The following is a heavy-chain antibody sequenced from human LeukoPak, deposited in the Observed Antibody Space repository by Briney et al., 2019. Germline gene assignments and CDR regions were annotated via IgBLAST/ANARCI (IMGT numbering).Heavy chain of an antibody. CDR1: GFPFNPFA. D-gene: IGHD2-15*01. CDR3: TKDLLGYSRPIDY. V-gene: IGHV3-23*01. J-gene: IGHJ4*02. CDR2: ISGNGAST. Sequence: GGSLSLPYQPSGFPFNPFAINGVGQAPGKGLEWVSSISGNGASTYYADSVKGRFTISRDNSRSSVYLQMNSLGAEDTAIYYCTKDLLGYSRPIDYWGQGTLVTVSS.